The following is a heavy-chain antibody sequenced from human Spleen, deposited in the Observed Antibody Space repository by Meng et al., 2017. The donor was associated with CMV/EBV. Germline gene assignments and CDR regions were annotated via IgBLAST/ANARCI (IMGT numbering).Heavy chain of an antibody. CDR3: ARDDYYGSGF. V-gene: IGHV4-59*06. D-gene: IGHD3-10*01. Sequence: QVPLQESGPGLVKPSETLSLTCSVSGGSISSFYWSWIRQPAGKGLEWIGYIYYSGSTYYNPSLKSRVTISVDTSKNQFSLKLSSVTAADTAVYYCARDDYYGSGFWGQGTLVTVSS. CDR1: GGSISSFY. CDR2: IYYSGST. J-gene: IGHJ4*02.